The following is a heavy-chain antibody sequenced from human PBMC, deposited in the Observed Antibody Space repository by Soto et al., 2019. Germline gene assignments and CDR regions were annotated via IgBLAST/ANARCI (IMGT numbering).Heavy chain of an antibody. Sequence: GGSLRLSCAASGFTFSDHYMDWVRQAPGKGLEWVGRSRDKSHSYTTSYAASVKGRFTISRDESENSVYLQMNSLKTEDTAVYYCTRVLREGSNSFRYFDYWGRGTLVTVSS. J-gene: IGHJ4*02. CDR2: SRDKSHSYTT. CDR3: TRVLREGSNSFRYFDY. D-gene: IGHD4-4*01. V-gene: IGHV3-72*01. CDR1: GFTFSDHY.